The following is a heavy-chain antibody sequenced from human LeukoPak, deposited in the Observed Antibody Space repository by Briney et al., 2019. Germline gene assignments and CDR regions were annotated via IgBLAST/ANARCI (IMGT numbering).Heavy chain of an antibody. Sequence: GGSLRLSCAASGFTFSTYAMHWVRQGPGKGLEWMAVISYDGSNKYYADSVKGRFTISRDNSKNTLYLQMSSLSAEGTAVYYCARTTTPHYYGSGSYALGYWGQGTLVTVPS. D-gene: IGHD3-10*01. CDR3: ARTTTPHYYGSGSYALGY. J-gene: IGHJ4*02. CDR2: ISYDGSNK. V-gene: IGHV3-30-3*01. CDR1: GFTFSTYA.